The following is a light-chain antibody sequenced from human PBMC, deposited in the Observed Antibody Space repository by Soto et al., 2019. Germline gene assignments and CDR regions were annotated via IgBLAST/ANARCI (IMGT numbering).Light chain of an antibody. V-gene: IGLV2-8*01. CDR1: RSDVGGYNY. CDR3: SSYAGSNNLV. J-gene: IGLJ2*01. CDR2: DVI. Sequence: QSALTQPPSASGSPGQSVTISCTGTRSDVGGYNYVSWYQQHPGKAPKLLIYDVIKRPSGVPDRFSGSKSGNTASLTVSGLQGEDEADYYCSSYAGSNNLVFGGGTKLTVL.